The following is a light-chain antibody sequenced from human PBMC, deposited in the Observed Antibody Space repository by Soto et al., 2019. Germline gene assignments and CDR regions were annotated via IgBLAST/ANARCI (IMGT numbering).Light chain of an antibody. Sequence: EIVLTQSPATLSLSPGQRANLSCRASENVASFLAWYQQKPGHAPRLLITDTSDRATDIPARFSSSESGTDFTLAISSREPEDSALYFCHQAIMWPLTFGGGTKVEVK. V-gene: IGKV3-11*01. CDR2: DTS. J-gene: IGKJ4*01. CDR3: HQAIMWPLT. CDR1: ENVASF.